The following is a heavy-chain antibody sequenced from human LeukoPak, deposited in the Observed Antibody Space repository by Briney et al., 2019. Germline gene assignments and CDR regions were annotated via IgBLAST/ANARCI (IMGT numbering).Heavy chain of an antibody. CDR2: ISYDGSNK. J-gene: IGHJ4*02. Sequence: GGSLRLSCAASGFTFSSYGMHWVRQAPGKGLEWVAVISYDGSNKYYADSVKGRFTISRDNSKNTLYLQMNSLRAEDTAVYYCARALRGSYYSASFDYWGQGTLVTVSS. CDR3: ARALRGSYYSASFDY. V-gene: IGHV3-30*19. D-gene: IGHD1-26*01. CDR1: GFTFSSYG.